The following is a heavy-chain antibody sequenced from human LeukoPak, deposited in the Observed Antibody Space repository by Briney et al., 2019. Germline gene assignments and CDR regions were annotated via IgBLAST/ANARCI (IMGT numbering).Heavy chain of an antibody. CDR1: GYTFTGYY. V-gene: IGHV1-2*02. CDR3: AREDTAAAVYYFDY. D-gene: IGHD6-13*01. CDR2: INPNSGGT. J-gene: IGHJ4*02. Sequence: ASVKVSCKASGYTFTGYYMHWVRQAPGQGLEWMGWINPNSGGTNYAQKFQGRATMTRDTSISTAYMELSRLRSDDTAVYYCAREDTAAAVYYFDYWGQGTLVTVSS.